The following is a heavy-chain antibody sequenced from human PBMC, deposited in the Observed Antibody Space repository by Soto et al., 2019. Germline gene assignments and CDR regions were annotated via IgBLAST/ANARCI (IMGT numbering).Heavy chain of an antibody. CDR1: GGTFSSYA. J-gene: IGHJ6*02. V-gene: IGHV1-69*13. D-gene: IGHD6-13*01. Sequence: SVTVSCKASGGTFSSYAISWVRQAPGQGLEWMGGIIPIFGTANYAQKFQGRVTITADESTSTAYMELSSLRSEDTAVYYCARRGYSSSWYGYYYYGRDVWGQGTTVTDS. CDR2: IIPIFGTA. CDR3: ARRGYSSSWYGYYYYGRDV.